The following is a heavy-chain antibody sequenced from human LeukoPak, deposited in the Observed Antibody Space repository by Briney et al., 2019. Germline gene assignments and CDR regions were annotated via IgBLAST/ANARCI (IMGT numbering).Heavy chain of an antibody. CDR2: ISCDGNNK. V-gene: IGHV3-30-3*01. CDR1: GFTFKNYA. D-gene: IGHD3-3*01. J-gene: IGHJ4*02. Sequence: GRSLRLSCAASGFTFKNYAMHWVRQAPGKGLEWVAVISCDGNNKYYGDSVKGRFTFSRDNSKNTLYLQMENLRAEDTAAYYCAGGDDFWSGYYGGAVWGQGTLVTVSS. CDR3: AGGDDFWSGYYGGAV.